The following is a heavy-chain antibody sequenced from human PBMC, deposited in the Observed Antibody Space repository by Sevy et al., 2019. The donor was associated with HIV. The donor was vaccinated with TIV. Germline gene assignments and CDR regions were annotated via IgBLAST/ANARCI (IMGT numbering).Heavy chain of an antibody. Sequence: ASVKVSCKASGGTFSSYAISWVRQPPGQGLEWMGGIIPIFGTANYAQKFQGRVTITADESTSTAYMELSSLRSEDTAVYYCARQRWLQLGYFDYWGQGTLVTVSS. V-gene: IGHV1-69*13. CDR1: GGTFSSYA. CDR3: ARQRWLQLGYFDY. J-gene: IGHJ4*02. D-gene: IGHD5-12*01. CDR2: IIPIFGTA.